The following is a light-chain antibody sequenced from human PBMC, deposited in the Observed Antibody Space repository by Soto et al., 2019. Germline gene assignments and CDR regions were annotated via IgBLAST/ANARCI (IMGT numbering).Light chain of an antibody. Sequence: QSALTQPASVSGSPGQSITISCTGSSSDVGAYNFVSWYQHHPGRAPKLILYEVTTRPSGVSSRFSGSKSGNTASLTISGLQADDEATYCCSSYTSTNTPYVFGTGTKVTVL. V-gene: IGLV2-14*01. J-gene: IGLJ1*01. CDR3: SSYTSTNTPYV. CDR2: EVT. CDR1: SSDVGAYNF.